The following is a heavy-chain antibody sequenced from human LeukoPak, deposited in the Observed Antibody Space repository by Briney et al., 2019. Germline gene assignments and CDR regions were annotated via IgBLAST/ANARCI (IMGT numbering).Heavy chain of an antibody. Sequence: SETLSLTCTVSGGSISSYYWSWIRQPPGKGLEWIGYIYYSGSTNYNPSLKSRVTISVDTSKNQFSLKLSSVTAADPAVYYCARFGMFLGGGSYYGDYYYGMDVWGQGTTVTVSS. CDR2: IYYSGST. V-gene: IGHV4-59*01. CDR1: GGSISSYY. J-gene: IGHJ6*02. CDR3: ARFGMFLGGGSYYGDYYYGMDV. D-gene: IGHD1-26*01.